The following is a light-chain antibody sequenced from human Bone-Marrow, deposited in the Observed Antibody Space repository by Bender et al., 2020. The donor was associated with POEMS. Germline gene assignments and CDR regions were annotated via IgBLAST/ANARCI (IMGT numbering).Light chain of an antibody. Sequence: QSALTQPASVSGSPGQSITISCTGTSSDVGSYNLVSWYQQHPGTAPKLIIYDVSHRPSGVSNRFSASKSGDTASLTISGLQAEDEADYYCNSYTTSRTYVFGTGTKVTVL. V-gene: IGLV2-14*02. CDR2: DVS. CDR3: NSYTTSRTYV. CDR1: SSDVGSYNL. J-gene: IGLJ1*01.